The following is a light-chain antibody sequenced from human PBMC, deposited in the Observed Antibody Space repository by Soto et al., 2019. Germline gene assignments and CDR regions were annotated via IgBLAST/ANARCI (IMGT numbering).Light chain of an antibody. CDR2: AAS. Sequence: DIQLTQSPSFLSASVGDRVTITCRASQGISSYLAWYQQKPGKAPKLLIYAASTLQSGVPSSFSGSGSGTEFTLTISSLQPEDFATYYCQQFNSYPLTLGGGTKVDIK. CDR1: QGISSY. CDR3: QQFNSYPLT. V-gene: IGKV1-9*01. J-gene: IGKJ4*01.